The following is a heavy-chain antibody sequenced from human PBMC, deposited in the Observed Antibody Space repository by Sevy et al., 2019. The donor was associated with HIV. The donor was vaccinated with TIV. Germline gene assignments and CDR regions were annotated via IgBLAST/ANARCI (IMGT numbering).Heavy chain of an antibody. CDR2: IHYSGAT. V-gene: IGHV4-39*01. Sequence: SETLSLTCTVSDSSINDGFSYWGWIRQSPGKGLEWIGTIHYSGATDYNPSLKSRVTISADASNKPFSLKVTSVTAADTAIYYCARHLPGRGYYGSWPYYAIDYWGQGALVTVSS. J-gene: IGHJ4*02. CDR3: ARHLPGRGYYGSWPYYAIDY. CDR1: DSSINDGFSY. D-gene: IGHD3-10*01.